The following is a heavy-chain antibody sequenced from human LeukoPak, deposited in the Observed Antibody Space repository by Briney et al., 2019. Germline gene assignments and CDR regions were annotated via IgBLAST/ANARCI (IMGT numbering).Heavy chain of an antibody. J-gene: IGHJ3*02. V-gene: IGHV4-34*01. CDR3: AGPHYGGNSDAFDI. D-gene: IGHD4-23*01. Sequence: SETLSLTCAVYGGSFSGYYWSWIRQPPGKGLEWIGEINHSGSTNYNPSLKSRVTISVEASKNQFSLKLSSVTAADTAVYYCAGPHYGGNSDAFDIWGQGTMVTVSS. CDR2: INHSGST. CDR1: GGSFSGYY.